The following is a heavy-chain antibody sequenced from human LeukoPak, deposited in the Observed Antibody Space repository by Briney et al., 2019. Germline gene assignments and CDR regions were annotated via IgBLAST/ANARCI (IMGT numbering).Heavy chain of an antibody. V-gene: IGHV4-34*01. J-gene: IGHJ4*02. CDR3: ARHDSRDYCSSTSCPYYFDY. D-gene: IGHD2-2*01. CDR1: GGSFSGYY. Sequence: SETLSLTCAVYGGSFSGYYWSWIRQPPGKGLEWIGEINHSGSTNYNPSLKSRVTISVDTSKNQFSLKLSSVTAADTAVYDCARHDSRDYCSSTSCPYYFDYWGQGTLVTVSS. CDR2: INHSGST.